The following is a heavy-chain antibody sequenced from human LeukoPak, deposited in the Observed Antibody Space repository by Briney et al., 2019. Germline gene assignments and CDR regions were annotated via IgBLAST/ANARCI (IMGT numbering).Heavy chain of an antibody. V-gene: IGHV3-30*04. CDR3: ARGGGEVVATYNWLTP. D-gene: IGHD2-15*01. CDR1: GVTFRGYA. CDR2: ISYDGSNE. Sequence: GGSLRLSCAASGVTFRGYAMHWVRQGPGKGLEWVAAISYDGSNEYYADSVKGRFTISRDNSKNTVYLQMNSLRVEDTALYYCARGGGEVVATYNWLTPWGQGTLVTV. J-gene: IGHJ5*02.